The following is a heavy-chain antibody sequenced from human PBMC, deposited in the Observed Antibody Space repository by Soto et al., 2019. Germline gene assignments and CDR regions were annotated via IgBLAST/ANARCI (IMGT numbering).Heavy chain of an antibody. V-gene: IGHV4-59*06. CDR1: GGSISSYY. J-gene: IGHJ4*02. Sequence: SETLSLTCTVSGGSISSYYWSWIRQHPGKGLEWIGYIYYSGSTYYNPSLKSRVTISVDTSKNLFSLKLSSVTAADTAVYYCARELAALDLRYFDYWGQGTLVTVSS. CDR2: IYYSGST. D-gene: IGHD6-6*01. CDR3: ARELAALDLRYFDY.